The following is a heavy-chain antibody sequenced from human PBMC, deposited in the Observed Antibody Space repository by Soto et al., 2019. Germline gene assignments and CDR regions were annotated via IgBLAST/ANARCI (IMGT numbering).Heavy chain of an antibody. J-gene: IGHJ6*02. D-gene: IGHD3-3*02. CDR2: ISSSSSYT. V-gene: IGHV3-11*06. Sequence: GGSLRLSCAASGFTFGGYYMSWIRQAPGKGLEWVSYISSSSSYTNYADSVKGRFTISRDNAKNSLYLQMNSLRAEDTAVYYCASLGHFAPYYYGMAVWGPGTTVTL. CDR1: GFTFGGYY. CDR3: ASLGHFAPYYYGMAV.